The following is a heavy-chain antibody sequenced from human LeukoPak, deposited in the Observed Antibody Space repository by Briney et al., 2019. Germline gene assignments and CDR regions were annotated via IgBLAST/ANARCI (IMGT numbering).Heavy chain of an antibody. D-gene: IGHD5-18*01. V-gene: IGHV3-53*01. Sequence: PGGSLRLSCAASGFTVSRNYMSWVRQAPGKGLEWVSLLYSAGTTYYADSVKGRFTISRDNSKNTLYLQMNSLRVEDAAVYYCARTNSYDYFDYWGQGTLVTVSS. CDR3: ARTNSYDYFDY. CDR2: LYSAGTT. CDR1: GFTVSRNY. J-gene: IGHJ4*02.